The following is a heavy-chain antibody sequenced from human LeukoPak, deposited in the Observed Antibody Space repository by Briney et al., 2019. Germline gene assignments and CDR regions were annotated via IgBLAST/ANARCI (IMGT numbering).Heavy chain of an antibody. CDR1: GGTFSGYA. CDR2: IIPIFGTT. V-gene: IGHV1-69*06. CDR3: ASMTYSNKYFDC. D-gene: IGHD6-13*01. J-gene: IGHJ4*02. Sequence: GASVKVSCKASGGTFSGYAFSGVRQAPGQGLQWMGGIIPIFGTTTYAQKFQGRVTITADKSTSTAYMELSSLRSEDTAVYYCASMTYSNKYFDCWGQGTLVTVSS.